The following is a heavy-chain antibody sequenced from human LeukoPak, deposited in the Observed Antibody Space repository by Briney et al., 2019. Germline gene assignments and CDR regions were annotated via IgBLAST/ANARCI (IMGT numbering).Heavy chain of an antibody. CDR2: IRYDGSNK. D-gene: IGHD2-15*01. Sequence: GGSLRLSCAASGFTFSSYGMHWVRQAPGKGLKWVAFIRYDGSNKYYADSVKGRFTISRDNSKNTLYLQMNSLRAEDTAVYYCAKDLHRIGLNYFDYWGQGTLVTVSS. CDR1: GFTFSSYG. V-gene: IGHV3-30*02. CDR3: AKDLHRIGLNYFDY. J-gene: IGHJ4*02.